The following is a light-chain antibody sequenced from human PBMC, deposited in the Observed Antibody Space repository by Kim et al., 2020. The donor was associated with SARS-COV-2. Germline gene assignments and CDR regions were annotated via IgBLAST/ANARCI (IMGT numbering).Light chain of an antibody. Sequence: DIQMTQSPSSLSASVGDRVTITCRASQSISTYLNWYQQKPGKAPKLLIYGASNLPSGVTSRFSGSGSGTDFTLTISTLQPEDFGTYYCQQGYSTFGQGTKLAI. V-gene: IGKV1-39*01. J-gene: IGKJ2*01. CDR3: QQGYST. CDR2: GAS. CDR1: QSISTY.